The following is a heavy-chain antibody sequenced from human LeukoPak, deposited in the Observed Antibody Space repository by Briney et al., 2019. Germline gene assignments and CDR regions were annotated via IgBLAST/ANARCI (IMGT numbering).Heavy chain of an antibody. CDR1: GYTFTGYY. D-gene: IGHD3-10*01. Sequence: ASVKVSCKASGYTFTGYYMHWVRQAPGQGLEWMGWINPNSGGTNYAQKFQGRVTMTRDTSISTAYMELSRLRSDDTAVYYCARGRVPYYYGSGSYLMDYWGQGTLVTVSS. V-gene: IGHV1-2*02. CDR3: ARGRVPYYYGSGSYLMDY. CDR2: INPNSGGT. J-gene: IGHJ4*02.